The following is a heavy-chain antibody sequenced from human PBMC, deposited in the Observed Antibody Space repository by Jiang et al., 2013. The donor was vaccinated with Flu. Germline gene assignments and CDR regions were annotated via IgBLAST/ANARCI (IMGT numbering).Heavy chain of an antibody. CDR2: IYHRGAT. CDR3: AGNGFYSLEY. J-gene: IGHJ4*02. Sequence: SGPGLVKPSETLSLTCAVSGYSLTSDKWWSWVRQPPGRGLEWIGEIYHRGATNYNPSLNSRVTISMDKSKNQFSLIVRSVTAADTAVYYCAGNGFYSLEYWGQGSLV. V-gene: IGHV4-4*02. D-gene: IGHD3-22*01. CDR1: GYSLTSDKW.